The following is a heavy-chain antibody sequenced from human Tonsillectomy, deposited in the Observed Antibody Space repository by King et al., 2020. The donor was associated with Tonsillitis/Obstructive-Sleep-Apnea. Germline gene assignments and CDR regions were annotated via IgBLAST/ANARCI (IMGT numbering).Heavy chain of an antibody. D-gene: IGHD3-3*01. CDR3: TRTQLRFLEWLEYFDY. CDR1: GFTFGDYA. V-gene: IGHV3-49*04. Sequence: VQLVESGGGLVQPGRSLRLSCTASGFTFGDYAMSWVRQAPGKGLEWVGFIRSKAYGGTTEYAASVKGRFTISRDDSKSIAYLQMNSLKTEDTAVYYCTRTQLRFLEWLEYFDYWGQGTLVTVSS. J-gene: IGHJ4*02. CDR2: IRSKAYGGTT.